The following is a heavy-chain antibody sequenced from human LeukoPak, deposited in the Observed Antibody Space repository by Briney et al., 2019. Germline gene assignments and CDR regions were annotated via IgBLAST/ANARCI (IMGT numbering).Heavy chain of an antibody. CDR2: MSSRSGII. CDR3: AKDPTNGVLPREAEAFDY. D-gene: IGHD3-3*01. J-gene: IGHJ4*02. V-gene: IGHV3-11*04. Sequence: SGGSLRLSCVASGFNFGDYYMNWIRQSPGKGLEWISYMSSRSGIIYYGGSVKGRFTISRDNSKNTLYLQMSSLRPEDTAVYYCAKDPTNGVLPREAEAFDYWGQGTLVTVSA. CDR1: GFNFGDYY.